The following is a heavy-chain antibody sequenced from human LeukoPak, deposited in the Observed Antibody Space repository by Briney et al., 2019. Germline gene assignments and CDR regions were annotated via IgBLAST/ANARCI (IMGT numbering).Heavy chain of an antibody. J-gene: IGHJ6*03. CDR2: MIPVFGTA. D-gene: IGHD3-9*01. Sequence: ASVKVSCKCSGGTFRNYAFSWVRQVPGQGLEWMGGMIPVFGTANYAEKFHDRVSITKDESTGTAYMELSSLRSEDTAVYYCARSGYYTIVTGYTSYFYSYMDVWGKGTTVTVSS. CDR1: GGTFRNYA. CDR3: ARSGYYTIVTGYTSYFYSYMDV. V-gene: IGHV1-69*05.